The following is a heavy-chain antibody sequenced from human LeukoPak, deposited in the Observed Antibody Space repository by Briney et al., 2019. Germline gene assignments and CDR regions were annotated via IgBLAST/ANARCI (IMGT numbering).Heavy chain of an antibody. J-gene: IGHJ4*02. D-gene: IGHD3-10*01. Sequence: KPSETLSLTCTVSGGSISSSYWSWIRQPPGKGLEWIGYIYYSGSTNYNPSLKSRVTISVDTSKNQFSLKLSSVTAADTAVYYCATGTAGGSFDYWGQGTLVTVSS. V-gene: IGHV4-59*01. CDR3: ATGTAGGSFDY. CDR1: GGSISSSY. CDR2: IYYSGST.